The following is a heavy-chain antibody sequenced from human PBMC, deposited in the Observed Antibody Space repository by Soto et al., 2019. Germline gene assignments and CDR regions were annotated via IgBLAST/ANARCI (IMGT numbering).Heavy chain of an antibody. D-gene: IGHD3-22*01. CDR2: INPNSGGT. Sequence: ASVKVSCKASGYTFTGYYMHWVRQAPGQGLEWMGWINPNSGGTNYAQKFQGRVTMTRDTSTSTAYMELSRLRSDDTAVYYCARGDYDTSGGAFDIWGQGTMVTVSS. J-gene: IGHJ3*02. V-gene: IGHV1-2*02. CDR3: ARGDYDTSGGAFDI. CDR1: GYTFTGYY.